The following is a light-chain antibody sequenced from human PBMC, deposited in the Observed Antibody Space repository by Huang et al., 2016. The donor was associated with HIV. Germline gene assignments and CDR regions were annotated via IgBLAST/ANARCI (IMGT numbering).Light chain of an antibody. CDR2: AAS. V-gene: IGKV3-15*01. Sequence: EIVMTQSPATLSVSPGERVTLSCRASETINSQLSWFQQKPGQAPRLLIYAASNRATNVPSRFSGSGYGTRFALTISSLQSEDFAIYYCQQYYNWPPFTFGQGTKLEIK. CDR3: QQYYNWPPFT. CDR1: ETINSQ. J-gene: IGKJ2*01.